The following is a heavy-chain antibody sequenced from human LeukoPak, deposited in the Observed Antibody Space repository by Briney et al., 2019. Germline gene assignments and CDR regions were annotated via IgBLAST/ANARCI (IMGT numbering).Heavy chain of an antibody. D-gene: IGHD6-19*01. J-gene: IGHJ4*02. CDR1: GFTFSSYA. CDR2: ISGSGGST. V-gene: IGHV3-23*01. Sequence: GGSLRLSCAASGFTFSSYAMSWVRQAPGKGLEWVSAISGSGGSTYYADSVKGRFTISRDNSKNTLYLQMNSLRADDTAVYYCAYHTGIAVAAFDYCGQGTLVTVSS. CDR3: AYHTGIAVAAFDY.